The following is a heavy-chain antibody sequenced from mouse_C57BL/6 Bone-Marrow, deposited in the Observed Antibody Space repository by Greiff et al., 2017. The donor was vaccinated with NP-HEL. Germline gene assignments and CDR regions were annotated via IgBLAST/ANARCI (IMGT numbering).Heavy chain of an antibody. CDR2: IYPGSGSS. CDR3: AITTVTYY. CDR1: GYTFTSYW. J-gene: IGHJ2*01. D-gene: IGHD1-1*01. V-gene: IGHV1-55*01. Sequence: QVQLKESGAELVKPGASVKMSCKASGYTFTSYWITWVKQRPGQGLEWIGDIYPGSGSSNYNEKFKSKATLTVDTSSSTAYMQLSSLTSEDSAVYYCAITTVTYYWGQGTTLTVSS.